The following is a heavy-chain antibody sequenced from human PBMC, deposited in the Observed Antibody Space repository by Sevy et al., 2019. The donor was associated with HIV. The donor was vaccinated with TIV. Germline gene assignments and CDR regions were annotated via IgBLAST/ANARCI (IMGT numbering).Heavy chain of an antibody. Sequence: GGSLRLSCAASGFTFSSYWMSWVRQAPGKGLEWVANIKQDGSEKYYVDSVKGRFTISRDNAKNSLYLQMNSLRAEDTAVYYCARVAILTMASAFDIWGQGTMVTVSS. J-gene: IGHJ3*02. D-gene: IGHD1-1*01. CDR3: ARVAILTMASAFDI. CDR1: GFTFSSYW. CDR2: IKQDGSEK. V-gene: IGHV3-7*01.